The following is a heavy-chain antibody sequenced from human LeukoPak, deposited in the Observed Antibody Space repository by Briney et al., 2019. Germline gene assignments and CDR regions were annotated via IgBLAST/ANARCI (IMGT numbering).Heavy chain of an antibody. J-gene: IGHJ1*01. Sequence: GSSVKVSCKASGYTFTSYDINWVRQATGQGLEWMGWMNPNSGNTGYAQKFQGRVTITRNTSISTAYMELSSLRSQDTAVYYCARDYPLPPPYGDYFPIAFQHWGQGTLVTVSS. CDR3: ARDYPLPPPYGDYFPIAFQH. CDR2: MNPNSGNT. D-gene: IGHD4-17*01. CDR1: GYTFTSYD. V-gene: IGHV1-8*03.